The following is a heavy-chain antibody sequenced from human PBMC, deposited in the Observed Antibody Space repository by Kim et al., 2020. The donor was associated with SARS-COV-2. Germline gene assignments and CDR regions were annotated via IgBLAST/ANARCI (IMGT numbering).Heavy chain of an antibody. V-gene: IGHV4-59*11. CDR3: ARGGYTSSWYYFDS. CDR1: GGSISSHY. CDR2: IYNSENT. J-gene: IGHJ4*02. D-gene: IGHD6-13*01. Sequence: SETLSLTCSVSGGSISSHYWNWIRQPPGKGLEWIGFIYNSENTNYNPSLKSRVTISVDTSKNQFSLKLSSVPAADTAVYYCARGGYTSSWYYFDSWGQGTLVTVSS.